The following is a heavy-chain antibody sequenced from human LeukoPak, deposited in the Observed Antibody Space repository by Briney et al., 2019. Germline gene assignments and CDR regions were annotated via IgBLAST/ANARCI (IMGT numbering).Heavy chain of an antibody. Sequence: ASVKVSFKASGYTFTGYYMHWVRQAPGQGLEWMGWINLNNGGTNYAQKFQGRVTMTRDTSISTAYMELSRLRSDDTAVFYCARDRVTTNTPYFDSWGQGTLVTVSS. CDR1: GYTFTGYY. D-gene: IGHD4-17*01. J-gene: IGHJ4*02. CDR2: INLNNGGT. V-gene: IGHV1-2*02. CDR3: ARDRVTTNTPYFDS.